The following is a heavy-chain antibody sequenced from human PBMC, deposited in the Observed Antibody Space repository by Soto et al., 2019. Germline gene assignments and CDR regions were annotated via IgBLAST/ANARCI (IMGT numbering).Heavy chain of an antibody. J-gene: IGHJ4*02. Sequence: EVQLVESGGGLVQPGGSLRLSCAASGFTFSKYWMHWVRQAPGKGLVWVSRINPDGSSTNYADSVKGRFTISRDNAKNTLYRQLNSLRDEDMAVYYCAGEPGTRPDWDYWGQGSLVTVSS. CDR1: GFTFSKYW. CDR3: AGEPGTRPDWDY. V-gene: IGHV3-74*01. D-gene: IGHD4-17*01. CDR2: INPDGSST.